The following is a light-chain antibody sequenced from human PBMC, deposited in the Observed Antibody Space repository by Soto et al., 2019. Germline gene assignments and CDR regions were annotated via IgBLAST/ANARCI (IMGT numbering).Light chain of an antibody. Sequence: ILMTQSPSSLSASVVDRVTITCRASQGIRNDLAWYQQKPGKAPKLLIYKASTLKSGVPSRFSGSGSGTEFTLTISSLQPDDFATYYCQHYNSYSEAFGQGTKVDIK. V-gene: IGKV1-5*03. CDR1: QGIRND. CDR2: KAS. CDR3: QHYNSYSEA. J-gene: IGKJ1*01.